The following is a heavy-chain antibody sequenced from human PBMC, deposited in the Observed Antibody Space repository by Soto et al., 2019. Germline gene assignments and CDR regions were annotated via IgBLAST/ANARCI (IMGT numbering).Heavy chain of an antibody. CDR2: ISSSSSTI. CDR3: ARDFVDFDY. CDR1: GFTFSSYS. J-gene: IGHJ4*02. D-gene: IGHD5-12*01. Sequence: EVQLVESGGGLVQPGGSLRLSCAASGFTFSSYSMNWVRQAPGKGLEWVSYISSSSSTIYYADSVKGRFTISRDNAKNSLYLQMNSRRDEDTAVYYCARDFVDFDYWGQVTLVTVSS. V-gene: IGHV3-48*02.